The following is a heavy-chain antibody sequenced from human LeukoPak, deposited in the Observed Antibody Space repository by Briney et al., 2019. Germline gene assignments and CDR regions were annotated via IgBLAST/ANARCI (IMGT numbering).Heavy chain of an antibody. Sequence: ASAKVSCKASGGTFSSYAISWVRQAPGQGLEWMGGIIPIFGTASYAQKFQGRVTMTRDMSTSTVYMELSSLRSEDTAVYYCARVRPCYYDSSAPCAFDIWGQGTMVTVSS. CDR2: IIPIFGTA. D-gene: IGHD3-22*01. CDR1: GGTFSSYA. CDR3: ARVRPCYYDSSAPCAFDI. J-gene: IGHJ3*02. V-gene: IGHV1-69*05.